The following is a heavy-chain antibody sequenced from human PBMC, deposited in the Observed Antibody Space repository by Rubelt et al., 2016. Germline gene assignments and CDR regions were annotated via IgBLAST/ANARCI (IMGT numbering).Heavy chain of an antibody. CDR1: GGSMSTYS. D-gene: IGHD4-17*01. Sequence: QVQLQESGPGLVKPSETLSLTCTVSGGSMSTYSWSWIRQPPGKGLEWIGYIYYSGSTIYNPSLKGRATLSVDTSKNEFSLQLTSGTAAYTAVYYCVRERATVTTLFDYWGQGTLVTVSS. J-gene: IGHJ4*02. CDR2: IYYSGST. CDR3: VRERATVTTLFDY. V-gene: IGHV4-59*12.